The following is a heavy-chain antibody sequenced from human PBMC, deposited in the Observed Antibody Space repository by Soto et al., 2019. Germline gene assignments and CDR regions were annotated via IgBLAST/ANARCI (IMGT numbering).Heavy chain of an antibody. V-gene: IGHV1-69*05. CDR3: ARGPLVPPVYYYGMDV. CDR2: IIPIFGTA. J-gene: IGHJ6*02. Sequence: QVQLVQSGAEVKKPGSSVKVSCKASGGTFSSYAISWVRQAPGQGLEWMGGIIPIFGTANYAQKFQGRVTITXDEXTXIAYMELSSLRSEDTAVYYCARGPLVPPVYYYGMDVWGQGTTVTVSS. CDR1: GGTFSSYA.